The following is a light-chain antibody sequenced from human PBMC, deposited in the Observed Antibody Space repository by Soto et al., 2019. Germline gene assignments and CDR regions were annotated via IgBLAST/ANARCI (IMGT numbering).Light chain of an antibody. CDR3: EQYNNWPWT. J-gene: IGKJ1*01. CDR1: QSISDT. V-gene: IGKV3-15*01. CDR2: SAS. Sequence: EIVMTQSPATLSVSPGGRATLSCRASQSISDTLAWYQQKPGQAPRLPIYSASARATGFPARFSGSGSGTYVNLTISSLQSEDFAVYYCEQYNNWPWTFGQGTKVEIK.